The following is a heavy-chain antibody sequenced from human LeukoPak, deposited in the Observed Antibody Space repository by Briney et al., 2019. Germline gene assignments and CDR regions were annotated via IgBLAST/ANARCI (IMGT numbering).Heavy chain of an antibody. Sequence: GGSLRLSCAASGFTFNNYAMSWVRQAPGKGLEWVSAISGSGGSIYYADSVKGRFTISGDNPKNTLYLQMNSLRAEDTALYYCASLDYFDSSDYGDYWGQGTLVTVSS. CDR2: ISGSGGSI. V-gene: IGHV3-23*01. D-gene: IGHD3-22*01. J-gene: IGHJ4*02. CDR1: GFTFNNYA. CDR3: ASLDYFDSSDYGDY.